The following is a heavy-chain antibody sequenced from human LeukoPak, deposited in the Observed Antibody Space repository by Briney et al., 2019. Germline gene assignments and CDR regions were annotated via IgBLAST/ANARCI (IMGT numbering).Heavy chain of an antibody. J-gene: IGHJ4*02. Sequence: PGGSLRLSCAASGFTFSVYWMSWVRQAPGKGLEWVANINQDGSVKYYVDSLKGRFTISRDNSKNTLYLQMNSLRAEDTAVYYCAKVLYLDYWGQGTLVTVSS. V-gene: IGHV3-7*03. CDR2: INQDGSVK. CDR3: AKVLYLDY. CDR1: GFTFSVYW.